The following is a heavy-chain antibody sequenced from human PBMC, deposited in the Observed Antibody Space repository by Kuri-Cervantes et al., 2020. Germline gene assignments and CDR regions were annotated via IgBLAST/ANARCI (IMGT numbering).Heavy chain of an antibody. D-gene: IGHD3-16*01. V-gene: IGHV3-15*01. CDR1: GFSFSNAW. CDR2: IKSKNDGGTT. J-gene: IGHJ3*02. Sequence: GESLKISCAASGFSFSNAWMTWVRQAPGKGLEWVGRIKSKNDGGTTDYAAPVKGRFTISRDDSKNTLYLQMNSLKTEDTAVYYCTTSPPYVIWGQGTMVTVSS. CDR3: TTSPPYVI.